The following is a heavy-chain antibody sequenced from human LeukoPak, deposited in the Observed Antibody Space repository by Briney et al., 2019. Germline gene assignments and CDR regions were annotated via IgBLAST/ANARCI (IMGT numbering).Heavy chain of an antibody. D-gene: IGHD3-10*01. J-gene: IGHJ4*02. CDR1: GYTFTSYY. CDR2: SNPSGGST. CDR3: ARVGDPPYYYGSGKPPFFDY. V-gene: IGHV1-46*01. Sequence: ASVKVSCKASGYTFTSYYMHWVRQAPGQGLEWMGRSNPSGGSTSYAQKFQGRVTMTRDMSTSIVYMELSSLRSEDTAVYYCARVGDPPYYYGSGKPPFFDYWGQGTLVTVSS.